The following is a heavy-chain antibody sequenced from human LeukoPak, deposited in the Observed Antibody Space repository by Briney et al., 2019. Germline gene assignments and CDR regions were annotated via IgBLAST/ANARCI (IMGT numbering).Heavy chain of an antibody. D-gene: IGHD4-17*01. J-gene: IGHJ6*02. Sequence: PGRSLRLSCAASGFTFSSYAMSWVRQAPGKGLEWVSAISGSGGSTYYADSVKGRFTISRDNSKNTLYLQMNSLRAEDTAVYYCAKAGMTTVTTFYYGMDVWGQGTTVTVSS. CDR1: GFTFSSYA. V-gene: IGHV3-23*01. CDR3: AKAGMTTVTTFYYGMDV. CDR2: ISGSGGST.